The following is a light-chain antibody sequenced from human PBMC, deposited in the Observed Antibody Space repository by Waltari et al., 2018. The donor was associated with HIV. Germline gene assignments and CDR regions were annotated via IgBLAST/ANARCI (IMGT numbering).Light chain of an antibody. V-gene: IGLV1-51*01. CDR3: GTWDSSLGAGV. Sequence: QSVFKHPPSGSAAPGHTVPPPCSGGSSNIGNNYVYWSQQSPGTAPKLLIYDNNKRPSGIPDRFSGSKAGTSATLCITGLQTGDEADYYCGTWDSSLGAGVFGGGTKLTVL. J-gene: IGLJ3*02. CDR2: DNN. CDR1: SSNIGNNY.